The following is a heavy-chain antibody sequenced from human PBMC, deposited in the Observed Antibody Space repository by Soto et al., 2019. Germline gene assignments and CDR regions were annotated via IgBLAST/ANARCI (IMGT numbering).Heavy chain of an antibody. CDR1: GFTFSNYG. V-gene: IGHV3-33*01. CDR3: ARDDIPGRAVAIYGMDI. Sequence: QVQLVESGGGVVQPGRTLRLSCAASGFTFSNYGMHWVRQAPGKGLEWVAVIWYDGSNEYYADSVKGRFTISRDNSKNTLYLQMNSLRAGDTAVYYCARDDIPGRAVAIYGMDIWGQGTTVTVSS. CDR2: IWYDGSNE. J-gene: IGHJ6*02. D-gene: IGHD6-19*01.